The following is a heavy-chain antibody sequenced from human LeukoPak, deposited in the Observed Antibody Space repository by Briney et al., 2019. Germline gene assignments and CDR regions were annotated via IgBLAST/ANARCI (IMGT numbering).Heavy chain of an antibody. Sequence: SQTLSLTCAVSGGSISSGDYYWSWIRQTPGKGLEWIGYIYFRGTTYYNASLKSRASISRDTSKNQFSLNLSSVTAADTAVYYCARVVATCAYYMDGWGNGTTVTVSS. CDR2: IYFRGTT. D-gene: IGHD1-1*01. V-gene: IGHV4-30-4*08. CDR1: GGSISSGDYY. J-gene: IGHJ6*03. CDR3: ARVVATCAYYMDG.